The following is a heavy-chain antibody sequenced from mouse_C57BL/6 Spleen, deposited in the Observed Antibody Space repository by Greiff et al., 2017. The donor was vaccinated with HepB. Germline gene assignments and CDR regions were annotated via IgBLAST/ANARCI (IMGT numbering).Heavy chain of an antibody. CDR3: ARDYYGSSYNYSIDY. J-gene: IGHJ4*01. Sequence: VQLQQSGPELVKPGASVKISCKASGYAFSSSWMNWVKQRPGKGLEWIGRIYPGDGDTNYNGKFKGKATLTADKSSSTAYMQLSSLASEDSAVYFCARDYYGSSYNYSIDYWGQGTSVTVSS. CDR2: IYPGDGDT. V-gene: IGHV1-82*01. CDR1: GYAFSSSW. D-gene: IGHD1-1*01.